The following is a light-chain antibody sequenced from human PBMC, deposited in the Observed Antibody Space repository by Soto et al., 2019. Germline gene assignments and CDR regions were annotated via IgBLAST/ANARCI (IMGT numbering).Light chain of an antibody. Sequence: EIVIVQFPTPLSVSPGERATLSFRASQSVSSNLAWYQQKPGQAPRLLIYGASTRATGIPARFSGSGSGTEFTLTISSLQSEDFAVYYCHQYNNWWTFGQGTKVDIK. V-gene: IGKV3-15*01. CDR3: HQYNNWWT. J-gene: IGKJ1*01. CDR2: GAS. CDR1: QSVSSN.